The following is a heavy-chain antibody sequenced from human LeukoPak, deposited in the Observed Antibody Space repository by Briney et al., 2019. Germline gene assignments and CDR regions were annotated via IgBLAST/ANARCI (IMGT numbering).Heavy chain of an antibody. CDR2: ISSNGGST. J-gene: IGHJ4*02. CDR3: VKDLDSSSWYYFDY. V-gene: IGHV3-64D*06. CDR1: GFTFSSYA. Sequence: GGSLRLSCSASGFTFSSYAMHWVRQAPGKGLEYVPAISSNGGSTYYADSVKGRFTISRDNSKNTLYLQMSSLRAEDTAVYYCVKDLDSSSWYYFDYWGQGTLVTVSS. D-gene: IGHD6-13*01.